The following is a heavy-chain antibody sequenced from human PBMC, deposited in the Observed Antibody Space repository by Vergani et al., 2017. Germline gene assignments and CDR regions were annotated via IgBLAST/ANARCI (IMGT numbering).Heavy chain of an antibody. CDR1: GFTFSSYW. CDR3: ARETTWFRGYYMDV. J-gene: IGHJ6*03. V-gene: IGHV3-21*01. D-gene: IGHD4-11*01. CDR2: ISSSSSYI. Sequence: EVQLVESGGGLVQPGGSLRLSCAASGFTFSSYWMSWVRQAPGKGLEWVSSISSSSSYIYYADSVKGRFTISRDNAKNSLYLQMNSLRAEDTAVYYCARETTWFRGYYMDVWGKGTTVTVSS.